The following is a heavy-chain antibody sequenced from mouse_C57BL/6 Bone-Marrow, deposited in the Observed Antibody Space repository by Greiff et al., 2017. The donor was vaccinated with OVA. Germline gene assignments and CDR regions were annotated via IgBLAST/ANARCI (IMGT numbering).Heavy chain of an antibody. J-gene: IGHJ3*01. D-gene: IGHD2-4*01. CDR2: IDPENGDT. CDR3: TRYDCDFAY. Sequence: EVQLQESGAELVRPGASVKLSCTASGFNIKDDYMHWVKQRPEQGLEWIGWIDPENGDTEYASKFQGKATITADTSSNTAYLQLSSLTSEDAAVYYCTRYDCDFAYWGRGTLVTVSA. CDR1: GFNIKDDY. V-gene: IGHV14-4*01.